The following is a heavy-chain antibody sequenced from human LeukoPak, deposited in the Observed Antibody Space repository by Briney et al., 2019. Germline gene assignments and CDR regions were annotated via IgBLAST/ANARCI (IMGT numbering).Heavy chain of an antibody. J-gene: IGHJ1*01. Sequence: ASVKVSCKASGYTFTSYDISWVRQAPGQGLDWMGWISLYNAKTNYAQKLQGRVTMTTDTSTSTAYMELMSLRSDDTAVYYCARLGVAGDPSSAEYLQHWGQGTLVTVSS. CDR3: ARLGVAGDPSSAEYLQH. D-gene: IGHD6-19*01. V-gene: IGHV1-18*01. CDR1: GYTFTSYD. CDR2: ISLYNAKT.